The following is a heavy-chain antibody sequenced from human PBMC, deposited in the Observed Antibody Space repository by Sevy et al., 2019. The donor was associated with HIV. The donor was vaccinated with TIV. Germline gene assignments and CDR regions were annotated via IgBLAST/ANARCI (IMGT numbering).Heavy chain of an antibody. CDR2: ISNDGSDK. J-gene: IGHJ6*02. CDR3: ANSRGRYEGSSWLYYYYIMDV. CDR1: GFTFSRYG. D-gene: IGHD6-13*01. V-gene: IGHV3-30*18. Sequence: GGSLRLSCAAAGFTFSRYGMHWARQAPDKGLEWVAVISNDGSDKEYAESVKGRFTVSRDNSKDTVYLQMNSLRLEDTAVYYCANSRGRYEGSSWLYYYYIMDVWGQGTTVTVSS.